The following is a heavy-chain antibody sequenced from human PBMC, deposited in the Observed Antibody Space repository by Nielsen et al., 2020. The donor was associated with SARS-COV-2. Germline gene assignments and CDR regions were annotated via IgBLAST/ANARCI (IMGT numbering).Heavy chain of an antibody. J-gene: IGHJ4*02. D-gene: IGHD3-3*01. CDR1: GFTFTNAW. CDR2: VKSRSDGETT. CDR3: TTEPTRSGYYPGY. Sequence: GESLKISCAASGFTFTNAWMSWVRQAPGKGLEWVGRVKSRSDGETTDYAAPVKGRFSISRDDSKNTLYLQMDSLQVEDTALYYCTTEPTRSGYYPGYWGQGTLVTVSS. V-gene: IGHV3-15*01.